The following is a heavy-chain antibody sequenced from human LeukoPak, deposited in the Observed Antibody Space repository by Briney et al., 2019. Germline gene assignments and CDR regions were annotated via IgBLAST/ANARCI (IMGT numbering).Heavy chain of an antibody. Sequence: GRSLRLSCAASGFTFSSYSMNWVRQAPGKGLEWVSSISSSSSYIYYADSVKGRFTISRDNAKNSLYLQMNSLRAEDTAVYYCXRDPRQYYFDYWGQGTLVTVSS. D-gene: IGHD1-1*01. CDR1: GFTFSSYS. CDR3: XRDPRQYYFDY. V-gene: IGHV3-21*01. CDR2: ISSSSSYI. J-gene: IGHJ4*02.